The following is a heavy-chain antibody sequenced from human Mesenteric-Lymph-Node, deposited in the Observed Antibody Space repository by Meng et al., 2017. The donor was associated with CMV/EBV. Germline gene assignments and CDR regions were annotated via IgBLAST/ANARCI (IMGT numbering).Heavy chain of an antibody. J-gene: IGHJ4*02. V-gene: IGHV3-23*01. CDR1: GFTFSSYA. D-gene: IGHD6-19*01. CDR3: AKTQYSSGWHEAGY. Sequence: GESLKISCAASGFTFSSYAMSRVRQAPGKGLEWVSAISGSGGSTYYADSVKGRFTISRDNSKNTLYLQMNRLRVEDTAVYYCAKTQYSSGWHEAGYWGQGTLVTVSS. CDR2: ISGSGGST.